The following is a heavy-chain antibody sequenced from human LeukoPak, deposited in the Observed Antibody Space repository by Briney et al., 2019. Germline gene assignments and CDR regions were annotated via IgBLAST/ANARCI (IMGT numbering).Heavy chain of an antibody. CDR1: GFTFSSYS. D-gene: IGHD3-3*01. V-gene: IGHV3-21*01. J-gene: IGHJ6*03. CDR2: ISSSSSYI. Sequence: PGGSLRLSCAASGFTFSSYSMNWVCQAPGKGLEWVSSISSSSSYIYYADSVKGRFTISRDNAKNSLYLQMNSLRAEDTAVYYCAREQYDFWSGYPYYYYYYYMDVWGKGTTVTVSS. CDR3: AREQYDFWSGYPYYYYYYYMDV.